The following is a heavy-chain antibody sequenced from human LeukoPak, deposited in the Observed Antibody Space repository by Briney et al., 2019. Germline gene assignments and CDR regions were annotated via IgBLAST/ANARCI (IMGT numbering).Heavy chain of an antibody. J-gene: IGHJ4*02. V-gene: IGHV4-61*02. D-gene: IGHD3-22*01. CDR2: IYTSGST. Sequence: PSETLSVTCTVSGGSISSGSYYWSWIRQPAGKGLEWIGRIYTSGSTNYNPSLKSRVTISVDTSKNQFSLKLSSVTAADTAVYYCARATMIVVVAHFDYWGQGTLVTVSS. CDR3: ARATMIVVVAHFDY. CDR1: GGSISSGSYY.